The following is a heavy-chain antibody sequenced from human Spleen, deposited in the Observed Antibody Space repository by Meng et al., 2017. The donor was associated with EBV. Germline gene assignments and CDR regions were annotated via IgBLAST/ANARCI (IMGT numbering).Heavy chain of an antibody. CDR1: GGSISSSNW. V-gene: IGHV4-4*02. CDR2: IYHSGST. CDR3: ARDLTGYSADHY. J-gene: IGHJ4*02. Sequence: QAQMQGAGPGLVNPSGTLSLPCAVSGGSISSSNWWSWVRQPPGKGLEWIGEIYHSGSTNYNPSLKSRVTISVDKSKTQFSLKLSSVTAADTAVYYCARDLTGYSADHYWGQGTLVTVSS. D-gene: IGHD3-9*01.